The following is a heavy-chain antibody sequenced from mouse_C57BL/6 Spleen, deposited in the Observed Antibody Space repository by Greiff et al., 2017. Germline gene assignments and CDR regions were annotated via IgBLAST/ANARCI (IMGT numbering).Heavy chain of an antibody. Sequence: VQLQQSGPELVKPGASVKISCKASGYTFTDYYMNWVKQSHGKSLEWIGDINPNNGGTSYNQKFKGKATLTVDKSSSTAYMELRSLTSEDSAVYYCARSGLRIYAMDYWGQGTSVTVAS. CDR1: GYTFTDYY. V-gene: IGHV1-26*01. CDR3: ARSGLRIYAMDY. CDR2: INPNNGGT. D-gene: IGHD1-1*01. J-gene: IGHJ4*01.